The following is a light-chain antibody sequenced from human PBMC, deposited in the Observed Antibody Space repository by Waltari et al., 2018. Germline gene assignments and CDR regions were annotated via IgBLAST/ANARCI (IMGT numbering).Light chain of an antibody. CDR3: QQYYSVPYT. CDR1: QSLLYSSNNKDY. CDR2: WAS. V-gene: IGKV4-1*01. Sequence: DIVMTQSPDSLALSLGEMATINCHSSQSLLYSSNNKDYLAWFQQKPGQPPKLLISWASTRESGVPDRFSGSGSGTDFTLTISSLQAEDVALYFCQQYYSVPYTFGQGTKLEIK. J-gene: IGKJ2*01.